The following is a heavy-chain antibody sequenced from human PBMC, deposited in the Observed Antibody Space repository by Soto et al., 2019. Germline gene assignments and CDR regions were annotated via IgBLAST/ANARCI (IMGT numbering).Heavy chain of an antibody. D-gene: IGHD3-10*01. Sequence: EVQVLESGGGLVQPGGSLRLSCAASGFTFNSYGMSWVRQAPGKGLEWVSGISVSGSSTYYADSVKGRFTISRDNSKNTLYLQTNSLRAEVTAVYYCTRNLGFFDYWGQGTLVTVSS. CDR1: GFTFNSYG. J-gene: IGHJ4*02. CDR3: TRNLGFFDY. CDR2: ISVSGSST. V-gene: IGHV3-23*01.